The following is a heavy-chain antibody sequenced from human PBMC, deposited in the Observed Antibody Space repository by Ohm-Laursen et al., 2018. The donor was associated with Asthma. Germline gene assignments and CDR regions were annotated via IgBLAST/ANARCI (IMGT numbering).Heavy chain of an antibody. Sequence: SLRLSCTASGFTFSSYWMSWVRQAPGKGLEWVANIKQDGSEKYYVDSVKGRFTISRDNAKNSLYLQMNSLRAEDTAVYYCARGSSGWSPNFDYWGQGTLVTVSS. J-gene: IGHJ4*02. CDR2: IKQDGSEK. CDR1: GFTFSSYW. D-gene: IGHD6-19*01. CDR3: ARGSSGWSPNFDY. V-gene: IGHV3-7*01.